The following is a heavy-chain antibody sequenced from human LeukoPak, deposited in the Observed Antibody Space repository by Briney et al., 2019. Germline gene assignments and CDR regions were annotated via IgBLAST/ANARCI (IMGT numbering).Heavy chain of an antibody. V-gene: IGHV4-34*01. CDR2: INHSGST. J-gene: IGHJ4*02. D-gene: IGHD3-10*01. CDR1: GFTFSSYG. CDR3: ARGYPTYYYGSGSSYYFNY. Sequence: GSLRLSCAASGFTFSSYGMSWVRQAPGKGLEWIGGINHSGSTNYNPSLKSRVTISVDTSKNQFSLKLSSVTAADTAVYYCARGYPTYYYGSGSSYYFNYWGQGTLVTVSS.